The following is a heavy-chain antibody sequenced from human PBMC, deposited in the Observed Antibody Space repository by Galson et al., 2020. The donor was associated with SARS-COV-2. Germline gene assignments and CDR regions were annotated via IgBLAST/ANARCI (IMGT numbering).Heavy chain of an antibody. CDR3: ARRYCSGGNCYSANWFDL. Sequence: ASVKVSCKASGYIFTTYGISWVRQAPGQGLEWMGWISVNNGNTNYAQKFQGRVTMTTDTSTSTAYMDLRSLRYDDTAVYYCARRYCSGGNCYSANWFDLWGQGTLVTVSS. V-gene: IGHV1-18*01. CDR2: ISVNNGNT. CDR1: GYIFTTYG. D-gene: IGHD2-15*01. J-gene: IGHJ5*02.